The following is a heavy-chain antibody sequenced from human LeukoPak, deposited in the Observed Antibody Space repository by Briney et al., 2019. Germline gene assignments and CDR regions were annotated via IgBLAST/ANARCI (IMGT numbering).Heavy chain of an antibody. Sequence: GASLQISCQGSGSIFTSYWIGWGRQLPGKGLEGMGIIYPGDSDTKYSPSFQGQVTISADKSISTAYLQWSSLKASDTAMYYCVRHSPRGIQQGDAFDIWGQGTMVTVSS. J-gene: IGHJ3*02. D-gene: IGHD5-18*01. CDR3: VRHSPRGIQQGDAFDI. CDR2: IYPGDSDT. CDR1: GSIFTSYW. V-gene: IGHV5-51*01.